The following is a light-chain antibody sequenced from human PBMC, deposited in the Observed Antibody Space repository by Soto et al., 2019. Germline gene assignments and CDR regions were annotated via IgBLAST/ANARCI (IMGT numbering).Light chain of an antibody. CDR3: QHCRWHPFTVT. Sequence: EIVMTQSPATLSVSPGERATLSCRASQSVSSNLAWYQQKPGQAPRLLIYDAFTRATGIPARFSGSGSGTEYTLTIRSLQSEASAVYYCQHCRWHPFTVTFGGGTKVEIK. V-gene: IGKV3-15*01. J-gene: IGKJ4*01. CDR1: QSVSSN. CDR2: DAF.